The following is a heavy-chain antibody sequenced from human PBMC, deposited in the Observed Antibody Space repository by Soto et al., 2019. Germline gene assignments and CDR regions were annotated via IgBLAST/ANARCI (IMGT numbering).Heavy chain of an antibody. V-gene: IGHV3-11*05. J-gene: IGHJ5*02. CDR1: GFNFSDYY. Sequence: QVQLVESGGGLVKPGGALRLSCAASGFNFSDYYMRWIRQAPGTGLVWISYISSSGSYRTYGDSVKGRFTISRDNAKNALFLETHGLPVGDTAVYYCDRDLRESAADDHVDIAWGQGTLVTVSS. CDR3: DRDLRESAADDHVDIA. CDR2: ISSSGSYR.